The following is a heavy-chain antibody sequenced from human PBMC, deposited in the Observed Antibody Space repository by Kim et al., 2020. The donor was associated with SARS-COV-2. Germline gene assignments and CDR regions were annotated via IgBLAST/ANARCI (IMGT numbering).Heavy chain of an antibody. Sequence: SVKVSCKASGGTFSSYAISWVRQAPGQGLEWMGGIIPIFGTANYAQKFQGRVTITADESTSTAYMELSSLRSEDTAVYYCARSPLSYDSSGYYVKLWYFDLWGRGTLVTVSS. D-gene: IGHD3-22*01. CDR1: GGTFSSYA. V-gene: IGHV1-69*13. CDR3: ARSPLSYDSSGYYVKLWYFDL. CDR2: IIPIFGTA. J-gene: IGHJ2*01.